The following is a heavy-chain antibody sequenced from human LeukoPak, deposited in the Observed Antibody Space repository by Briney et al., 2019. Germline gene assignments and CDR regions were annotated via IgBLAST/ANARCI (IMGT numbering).Heavy chain of an antibody. Sequence: GGSLRLSCVASGFTFSSYEMNWVRQAPGKGLEWVSYISSSGSTIYYADSVKGRFTISRDNAKNSLYLQMNSLRAEDTAVYYCAKDSLGYSSPFDYWGQGTLVTVSS. CDR1: GFTFSSYE. CDR2: ISSSGSTI. D-gene: IGHD6-13*01. V-gene: IGHV3-48*03. CDR3: AKDSLGYSSPFDY. J-gene: IGHJ4*02.